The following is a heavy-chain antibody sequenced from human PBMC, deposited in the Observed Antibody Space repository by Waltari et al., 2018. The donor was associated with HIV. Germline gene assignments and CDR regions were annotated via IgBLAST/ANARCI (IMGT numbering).Heavy chain of an antibody. CDR3: ARAPMTTVTSRGFDI. Sequence: QVQLVQSGAEVNKPGASLKVSCKPSGYSFTRYGYSWVRQAPGQGLEWIGWISVYNDNTKYAQKIQDRLNMTTDSPTSTAYMELRSLRSDDTAVYYCARAPMTTVTSRGFDIWGQGTMVIVSS. CDR2: ISVYNDNT. J-gene: IGHJ3*02. D-gene: IGHD4-17*01. V-gene: IGHV1-18*01. CDR1: GYSFTRYG.